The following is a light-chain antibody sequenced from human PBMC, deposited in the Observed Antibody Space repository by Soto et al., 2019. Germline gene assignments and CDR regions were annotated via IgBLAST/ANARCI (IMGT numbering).Light chain of an antibody. CDR2: GTS. J-gene: IGKJ4*01. Sequence: AIEMTQSPSSLSASVGDRVTITCRASQDIGSDLAWYHQRPGKAPNLLIYGTSTLQNGVPSRFSGSGYGSDITLTISCLQPEEVGVYYCLQNHNPLTFGGGTKVEIK. CDR1: QDIGSD. V-gene: IGKV1-6*01. CDR3: LQNHNPLT.